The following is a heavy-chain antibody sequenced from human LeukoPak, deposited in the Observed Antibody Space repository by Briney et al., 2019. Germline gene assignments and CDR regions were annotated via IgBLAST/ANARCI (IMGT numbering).Heavy chain of an antibody. CDR3: ARDWEEGGYSYGYYSY. CDR2: ISSSSSYI. J-gene: IGHJ4*02. Sequence: GGSLRLSCAASGFTFSSYSMNWVRQAPGKGLEWVSSISSSSSYIYYADSVKGRFTISRDNAKNSLYLQMNSLRAEDTAVYYCARDWEEGGYSYGYYSYWGQGTLVTVSS. CDR1: GFTFSSYS. V-gene: IGHV3-21*01. D-gene: IGHD5-18*01.